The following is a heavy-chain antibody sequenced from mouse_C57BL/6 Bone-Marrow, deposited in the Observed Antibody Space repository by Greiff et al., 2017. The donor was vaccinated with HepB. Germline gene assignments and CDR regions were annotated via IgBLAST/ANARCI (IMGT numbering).Heavy chain of an antibody. Sequence: EVKVEESGGGLVQPGGSMKLSCAASGFTFSDAWMDWVRQSPEKGLEWVAEIRNKANNHATYYAESVKGRFNISRDDSKSSVYLQMNSLRAEDTGIYDCATSYDDGADYYYAMEYWGQGTSVTVSS. J-gene: IGHJ4*01. CDR2: IRNKANNHAT. CDR3: ATSYDDGADYYYAMEY. V-gene: IGHV6-6*01. CDR1: GFTFSDAW. D-gene: IGHD2-4*01.